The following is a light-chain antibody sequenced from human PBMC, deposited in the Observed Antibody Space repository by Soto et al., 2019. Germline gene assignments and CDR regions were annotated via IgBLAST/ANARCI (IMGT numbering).Light chain of an antibody. Sequence: EIVLTQSPGTLSLSPGERATLSCRASQSVSSSYLAWYQQKPGQAPRLLIYGASSRATGIPDRFSGSGSGTDFTLTTSRLEHEAFAVYYCQQYGSSGTFGQGTKVDIK. CDR2: GAS. CDR1: QSVSSSY. J-gene: IGKJ1*01. V-gene: IGKV3-20*01. CDR3: QQYGSSGT.